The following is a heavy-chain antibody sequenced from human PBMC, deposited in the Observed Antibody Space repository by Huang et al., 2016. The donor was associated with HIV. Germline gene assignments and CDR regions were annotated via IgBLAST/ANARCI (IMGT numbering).Heavy chain of an antibody. CDR3: ARGFGINYNHEAFDV. J-gene: IGHJ3*01. CDR1: GYTFTNYD. D-gene: IGHD3-10*01. CDR2: MNPKRGNV. Sequence: QIQLAQSGAEVKKPGASVKVSCKASGYTFTNYDINWVRQASGQGVEWMGWMNPKRGNVGYTKKFQGRVAILRNSSINTSYLEVTSLTSEDTAVYYCARGFGINYNHEAFDVWGQGTMVTVSS. V-gene: IGHV1-8*01.